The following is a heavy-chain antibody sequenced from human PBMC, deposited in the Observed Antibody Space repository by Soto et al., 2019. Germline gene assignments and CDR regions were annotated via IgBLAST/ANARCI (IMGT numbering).Heavy chain of an antibody. J-gene: IGHJ4*01. V-gene: IGHV3-23*01. CDR3: AKDGGLRLLPDAIDN. CDR1: GFTFSSYS. Sequence: EVQLLESGGGLVQPGGSLRLSCAASGFTFSSYSMSWVRQASGKGLEWVSAISGSGGSTYYADSVKGRFTISRDNTENTLYLQMNSLRVKDTAVYDCAKDGGLRLLPDAIDNWGQGTLVTVSS. CDR2: ISGSGGST. D-gene: IGHD5-12*01.